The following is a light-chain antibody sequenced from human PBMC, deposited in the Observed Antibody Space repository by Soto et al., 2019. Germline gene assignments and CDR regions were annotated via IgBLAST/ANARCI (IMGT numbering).Light chain of an antibody. CDR1: QSLLHSNGYSY. V-gene: IGKV2-28*01. CDR2: LGS. Sequence: DIVMTQSPPSLPVTPGEPASISCRSSQSLLHSNGYSYLEWYLQKPGQSPQLLIYLGSSRSCGVPDRFSGSGSGTDFTLKISRVEAEDFGVYYCMQAQQTPLTFGGGTKVEIK. CDR3: MQAQQTPLT. J-gene: IGKJ4*01.